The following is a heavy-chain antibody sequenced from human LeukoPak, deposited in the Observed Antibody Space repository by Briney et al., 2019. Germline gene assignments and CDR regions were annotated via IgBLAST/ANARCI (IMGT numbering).Heavy chain of an antibody. J-gene: IGHJ3*02. CDR3: ASTPNSDAFDI. Sequence: GESLKISCKGSGYSFTNYWIGWVRQMPGKGLEWMGIIYPGDSDTRYSPSFQGQVTISADKSTSTAYLQWSSLKASDTAMYYCASTPNSDAFDIWGQGTMVTVSS. D-gene: IGHD1-7*01. CDR1: GYSFTNYW. CDR2: IYPGDSDT. V-gene: IGHV5-51*01.